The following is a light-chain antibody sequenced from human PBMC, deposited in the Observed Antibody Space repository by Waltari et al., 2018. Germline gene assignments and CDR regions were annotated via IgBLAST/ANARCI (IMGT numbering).Light chain of an antibody. CDR3: ATWDDTLHGCWV. J-gene: IGLJ3*02. V-gene: IGLV1-44*01. CDR2: TDN. CDR1: SSNIGSDT. Sequence: QSVLTQPPSASGTPGQRVTISCSGSSSNIGSDTVNWFQHLPGTAPKLLIFTDNQRPSGVPDRVSGSKSGTSASLAISGLQSEDEADYYCATWDDTLHGCWVFGGGTKLTVL.